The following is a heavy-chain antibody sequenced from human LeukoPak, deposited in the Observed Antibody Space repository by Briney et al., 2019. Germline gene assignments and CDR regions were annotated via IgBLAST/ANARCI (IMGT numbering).Heavy chain of an antibody. J-gene: IGHJ4*02. D-gene: IGHD1-26*01. CDR1: GFTFSNAW. CDR3: ARERSGSYCFDY. CDR2: IYSGGST. V-gene: IGHV3-53*04. Sequence: PGGSLRLSCAASGFTFSNAWMSWVRQAPGKGLEWVSVIYSGGSTYYADSVKGRFTISRHNSKNTLYLQMNSLRAEDTAVYYCARERSGSYCFDYWGQGTLVTVSS.